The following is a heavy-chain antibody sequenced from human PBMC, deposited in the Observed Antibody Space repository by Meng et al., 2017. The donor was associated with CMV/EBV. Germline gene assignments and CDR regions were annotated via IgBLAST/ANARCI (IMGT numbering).Heavy chain of an antibody. CDR2: IIPILGIA. J-gene: IGHJ6*02. CDR1: GGTFSSYA. CDR3: ARDRGGDIAPYYYYGMDV. D-gene: IGHD2-15*01. V-gene: IGHV1-69*10. Sequence: SVKVSCKASGGTFSSYAISWVRQAPGQGLEWMGGIIPILGIANYAQKFQGRVTITADKSTSTAYMELSSLRAEDTAVYYCARDRGGDIAPYYYYGMDVWGQGTTVTVSS.